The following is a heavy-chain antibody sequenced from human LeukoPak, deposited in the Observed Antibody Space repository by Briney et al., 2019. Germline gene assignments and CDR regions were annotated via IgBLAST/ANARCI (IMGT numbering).Heavy chain of an antibody. CDR2: ISASGGST. Sequence: GGSLRLSCAASGFTFSRSAMSWVRQVPGKGLEWVSGISASGGSTSYADSVRGRFTISRDNSKNTLYEQMNSLRDEDTAVYYCAKDQMWESPHYLDSWGQGTLVTVSS. J-gene: IGHJ4*02. D-gene: IGHD1-26*01. V-gene: IGHV3-23*01. CDR1: GFTFSRSA. CDR3: AKDQMWESPHYLDS.